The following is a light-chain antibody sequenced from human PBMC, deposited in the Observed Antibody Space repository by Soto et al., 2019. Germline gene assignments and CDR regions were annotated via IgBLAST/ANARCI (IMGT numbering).Light chain of an antibody. CDR3: QQYNSYSPWT. V-gene: IGKV1-5*03. CDR1: QSISSW. Sequence: DIQMTQSTSTLSASVGDRVTITRLASQSISSWLAWYQQKPGKAPKLLIYKASSLESGVPSRFSGSGSGTEFTLTISSLQPDDFATYYCQQYNSYSPWTFGQGTKVDIK. J-gene: IGKJ1*01. CDR2: KAS.